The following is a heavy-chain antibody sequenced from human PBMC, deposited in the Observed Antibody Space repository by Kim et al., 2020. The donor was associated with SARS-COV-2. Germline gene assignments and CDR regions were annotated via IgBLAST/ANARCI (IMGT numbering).Heavy chain of an antibody. CDR2: INHSGST. V-gene: IGHV4-34*01. D-gene: IGHD3-9*01. J-gene: IGHJ5*02. Sequence: SETLSLTCAVYGGSFSGYYWSWIRQPPGKGLEWIGEINHSGSTNYNPSLKSRVTISVYTSKNQFSLKLSSVTAAATAVYYCARKDVLRYFEWHYVSSTGWFDPWGQGTLVTVSS. CDR1: GGSFSGYY. CDR3: ARKDVLRYFEWHYVSSTGWFDP.